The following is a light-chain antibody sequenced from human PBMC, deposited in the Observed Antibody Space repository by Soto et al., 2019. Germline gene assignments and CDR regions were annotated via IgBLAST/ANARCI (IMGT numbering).Light chain of an antibody. CDR1: SSDVGHYNF. Sequence: QSALTQPHSVSGSPGQSVTISCSGTSSDVGHYNFVSWYQHHPGKAPKLLIYDVTTRPSGVPDRFSGSKSGNTASLTISGLQAEDEADFYCCSYAGSYTWVFGGGTKLPS. CDR2: DVT. V-gene: IGLV2-11*01. J-gene: IGLJ3*02. CDR3: CSYAGSYTWV.